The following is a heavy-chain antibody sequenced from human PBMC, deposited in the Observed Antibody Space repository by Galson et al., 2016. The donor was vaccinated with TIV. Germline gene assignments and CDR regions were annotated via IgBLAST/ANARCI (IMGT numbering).Heavy chain of an antibody. CDR3: ATYGSGHHASFDF. J-gene: IGHJ4*02. D-gene: IGHD3-10*01. CDR2: IDPSGGST. V-gene: IGHV1-46*03. CDR1: GYTFTRYY. Sequence: SVKVSCKASGYTFTRYYMHWMRQAPGQGLEWMGVIDPSGGSTTYAQKFQGRVTMTRDTSTSTVYMELSSLTSEDTAVYYCATYGSGHHASFDFWGQVTLVTVSS.